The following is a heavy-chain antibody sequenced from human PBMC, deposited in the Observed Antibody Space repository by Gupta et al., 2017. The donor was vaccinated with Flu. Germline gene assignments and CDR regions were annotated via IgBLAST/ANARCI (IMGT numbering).Heavy chain of an antibody. V-gene: IGHV3-15*01. CDR2: IKSKTDGGTT. D-gene: IGHD3-9*01. J-gene: IGHJ4*02. CDR1: GFTFSNAW. CDR3: TTEYYDILTGEDIFDY. Sequence: EVQLVESGGGLVKPGGSLRLSCAASGFTFSNAWMSWVRQAPGKGLEWVGRIKSKTDGGTTDYAAPVKGRFTISRDDSKNTLYLQMNSLKTEDTAVYYCTTEYYDILTGEDIFDYWGQGTLVTVSS.